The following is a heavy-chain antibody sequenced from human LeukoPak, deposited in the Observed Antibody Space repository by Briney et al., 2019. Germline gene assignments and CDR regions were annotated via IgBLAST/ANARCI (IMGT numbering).Heavy chain of an antibody. D-gene: IGHD3-3*01. Sequence: GRSLRLSCAASGFILSSYAMPWVRQAPGKGLEWVAVISYDGTNTDYADSVKGRFTIPRDNSKNALYLQMNSLRAEDTAVYYCARCRDYDFWSGSAVDYWGQGTLVTVSS. CDR1: GFILSSYA. CDR3: ARCRDYDFWSGSAVDY. CDR2: ISYDGTNT. V-gene: IGHV3-30-3*01. J-gene: IGHJ4*02.